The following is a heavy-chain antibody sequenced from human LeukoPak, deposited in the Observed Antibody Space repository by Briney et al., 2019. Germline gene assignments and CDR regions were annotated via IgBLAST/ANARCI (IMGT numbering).Heavy chain of an antibody. J-gene: IGHJ1*01. V-gene: IGHV3-23*01. CDR3: AKDSRRNYYYDSSGHEH. Sequence: GGSLRLSCAASGFTFSSYAMSWVRQAPRKGLEWVSAISGSGGSTYYADSVKGRFTISRDNSKNTLYLQMNSLRAEDTAVYYCAKDSRRNYYYDSSGHEHWGQGTLVTVSS. CDR2: ISGSGGST. CDR1: GFTFSSYA. D-gene: IGHD3-22*01.